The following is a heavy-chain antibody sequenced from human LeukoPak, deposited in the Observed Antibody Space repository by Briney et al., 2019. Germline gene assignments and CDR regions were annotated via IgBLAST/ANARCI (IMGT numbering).Heavy chain of an antibody. J-gene: IGHJ1*01. CDR2: IYYSGST. D-gene: IGHD1-26*01. V-gene: IGHV4-31*03. Sequence: SQTLSLTCTVSGGSISSGGYYWSWIRQHPRKGLEWIGYIYYSGSTYYNPSLKSRVTISVDTSKNQFSLKLSSVTAADTAVYYCATTLGRWWELLLGYFQHWGQGTLVTVSS. CDR1: GGSISSGGYY. CDR3: ATTLGRWWELLLGYFQH.